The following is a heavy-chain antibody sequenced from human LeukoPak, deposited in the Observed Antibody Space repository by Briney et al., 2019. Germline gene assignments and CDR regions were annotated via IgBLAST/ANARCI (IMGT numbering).Heavy chain of an antibody. Sequence: ASVKVSCKASGYTFTGYYMHWVRQAPGQGLEWMGWINPNSGGTNYAQKLQGRVTMTRDTSISTAYMELSRLRSDDTAVYYCARVLSTDYSNGENWFDPWGQGTLVTVSS. CDR2: INPNSGGT. CDR3: ARVLSTDYSNGENWFDP. V-gene: IGHV1-2*02. D-gene: IGHD4-11*01. J-gene: IGHJ5*02. CDR1: GYTFTGYY.